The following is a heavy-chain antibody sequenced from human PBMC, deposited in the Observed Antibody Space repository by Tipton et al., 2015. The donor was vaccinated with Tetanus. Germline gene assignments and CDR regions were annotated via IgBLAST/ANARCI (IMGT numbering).Heavy chain of an antibody. D-gene: IGHD6-13*01. CDR3: ARFAFRAAAAPFES. CDR1: GYTFSTFW. J-gene: IGHJ4*02. V-gene: IGHV5-51*01. Sequence: QLVQSGAEVKKPGESLKISCKGSGYTFSTFWIGWVRQMPGKGLEWMGIIWPGDSDARYSPSFQGLVTISVDTSISTAYLQGTSLKASDTAMYFCARFAFRAAAAPFESWGQGTLVTVSS. CDR2: IWPGDSDA.